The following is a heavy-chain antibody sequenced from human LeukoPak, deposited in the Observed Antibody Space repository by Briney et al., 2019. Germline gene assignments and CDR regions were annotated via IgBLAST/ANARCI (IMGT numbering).Heavy chain of an antibody. CDR2: TNHSGST. CDR3: ARSSNLAYNWFDP. V-gene: IGHV4-34*01. D-gene: IGHD2-2*01. Sequence: TSETLSLTCGVHGGSFSGYHWSWIRQPPGKGLEWIGETNHSGSTNYNSSLKSRVTISVDTSKNQFSLKLSSVTAADTAVYYCARSSNLAYNWFDPWGQGTLVTVSS. J-gene: IGHJ5*02. CDR1: GGSFSGYH.